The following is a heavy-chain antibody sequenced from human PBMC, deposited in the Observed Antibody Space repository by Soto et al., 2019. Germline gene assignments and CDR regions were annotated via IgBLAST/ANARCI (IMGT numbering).Heavy chain of an antibody. D-gene: IGHD3-22*01. J-gene: IGHJ5*02. CDR1: GGSISSGDYY. Sequence: PSETLSLTCTVSGGSISSGDYYWSWSRQPPGKGLEWIGYIYYSGSTYYNPSLKSRVTISVDTSKNQFSLKLSSVTAADTAVYYCARVSGNYYDSSGYWFDPWGQGTLVTVSS. CDR3: ARVSGNYYDSSGYWFDP. CDR2: IYYSGST. V-gene: IGHV4-30-4*01.